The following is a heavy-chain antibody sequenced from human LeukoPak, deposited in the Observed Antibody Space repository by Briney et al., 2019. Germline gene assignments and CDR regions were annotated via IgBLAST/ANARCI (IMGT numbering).Heavy chain of an antibody. D-gene: IGHD4-23*01. CDR3: ARHYDYGGLDY. J-gene: IGHJ4*02. Sequence: SETLSLTCTVSGGSISGDYWSWIRQSPGKGLEWIGFIYYRSTNYNPSLKSRVTMSADTSKNQFSLKLSSVTAADTAVYYCARHYDYGGLDYWGQGTLVTVSS. CDR2: IYYRST. CDR1: GGSISGDY. V-gene: IGHV4-59*08.